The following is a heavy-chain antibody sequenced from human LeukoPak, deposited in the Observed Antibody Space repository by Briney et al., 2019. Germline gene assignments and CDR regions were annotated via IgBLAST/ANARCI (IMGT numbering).Heavy chain of an antibody. CDR1: GFTFSSCA. D-gene: IGHD2-2*01. Sequence: GGSLRLSCAASGFTFSSCAMSWVRQAPGKGLEWVSAISGSGGSTYYADSVKGRFTISRDNSKNTLYLQMNSLRAEDTAVYYCAKGEFGYCSSTSCPNWFDPWGQGTLVTVSS. V-gene: IGHV3-23*01. J-gene: IGHJ5*02. CDR2: ISGSGGST. CDR3: AKGEFGYCSSTSCPNWFDP.